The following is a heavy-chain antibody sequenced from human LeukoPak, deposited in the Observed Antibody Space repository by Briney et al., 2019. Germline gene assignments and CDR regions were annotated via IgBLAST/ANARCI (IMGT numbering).Heavy chain of an antibody. V-gene: IGHV4-34*01. J-gene: IGHJ3*02. D-gene: IGHD2-15*01. CDR3: ARGISDCSGGSCYSPYAFDI. CDR2: INHSGST. Sequence: PSETLSLTCAVYGGSFSGYYWSWIRQPPGQGLEWIGEINHSGSTKYNPSLKSRVTISVDTSKIQFSLKLSSVTAADTAVYYCARGISDCSGGSCYSPYAFDIWGQGTMVTVSS. CDR1: GGSFSGYY.